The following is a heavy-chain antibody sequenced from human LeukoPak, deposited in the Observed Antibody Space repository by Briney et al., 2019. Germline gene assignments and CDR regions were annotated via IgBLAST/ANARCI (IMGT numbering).Heavy chain of an antibody. CDR1: GFTFSSYA. Sequence: GGSLRLSCAASGFTFSSYAMHWVRQAPGKGLEWVAVISYDGSNKYYADSVKGRFTISRDNSKNTLYLQMSSLRAEDTAVYYCARDGTYYYDSSGYYLDAFDIWGQGTMVTVSS. D-gene: IGHD3-22*01. J-gene: IGHJ3*02. V-gene: IGHV3-30-3*01. CDR2: ISYDGSNK. CDR3: ARDGTYYYDSSGYYLDAFDI.